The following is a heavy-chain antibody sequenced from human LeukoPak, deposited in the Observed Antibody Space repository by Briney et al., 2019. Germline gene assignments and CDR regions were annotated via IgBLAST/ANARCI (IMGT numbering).Heavy chain of an antibody. V-gene: IGHV4-59*01. CDR1: GGSISSYY. D-gene: IGHD1-20*01. CDR3: AGWDNWNHLGY. Sequence: PSETLSLTCTVSGGSISSYYWTWIRRPPGKGLQWIGYISYSGSTNYNPSLKSRVTASLDTSKKQFSLKVRSVTAADTAVYYCAGWDNWNHLGYWGQGTLVTVSS. J-gene: IGHJ4*02. CDR2: ISYSGST.